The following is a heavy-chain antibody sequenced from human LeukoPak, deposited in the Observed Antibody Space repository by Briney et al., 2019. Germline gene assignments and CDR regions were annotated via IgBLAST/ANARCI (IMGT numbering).Heavy chain of an antibody. J-gene: IGHJ4*02. CDR1: GGTFSSYA. D-gene: IGHD2-21*02. CDR3: ATALAYCGGDCYSDIGY. Sequence: GASVKVSCKASGGTFSSYAISWVRQAPGQGLEWMGGIIPIFGTANYAQKFQGRVTITADESTSTAYMELSSLRSEDTAVYYCATALAYCGGDCYSDIGYWGQGTLVTVSS. CDR2: IIPIFGTA. V-gene: IGHV1-69*13.